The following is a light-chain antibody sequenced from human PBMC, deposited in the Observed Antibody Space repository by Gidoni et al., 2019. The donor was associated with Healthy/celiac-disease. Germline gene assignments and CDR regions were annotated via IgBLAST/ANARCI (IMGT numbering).Light chain of an antibody. CDR1: QSISSY. J-gene: IGKJ3*01. CDR2: AAS. Sequence: DIQMTQSPSSLSASVGDRVTITCRASQSISSYLNWYQQKPGKAPKLLIYAASSLQSGVPSRFSGSGSGTDFTITISSLQPEDFATYYCQQSYSSPFTFGPGTKVDTK. V-gene: IGKV1-39*01. CDR3: QQSYSSPFT.